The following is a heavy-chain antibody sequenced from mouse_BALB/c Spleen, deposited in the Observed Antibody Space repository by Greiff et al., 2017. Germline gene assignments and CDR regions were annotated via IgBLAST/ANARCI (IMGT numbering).Heavy chain of an antibody. CDR3: ARKGDN. CDR2: ISYSGST. V-gene: IGHV3-2*02. CDR1: GYSITSDYA. Sequence: VQLKESGPGLVKPSQSLSLTCTVTGYSITSDYAWNWIRQFPGNKLEWMGYISYSGSTSYNPSLKSRISITRDTSKNQFFLQLNSVTTEDTATYYCARKGDNWGQGTLVTVSA. J-gene: IGHJ3*01.